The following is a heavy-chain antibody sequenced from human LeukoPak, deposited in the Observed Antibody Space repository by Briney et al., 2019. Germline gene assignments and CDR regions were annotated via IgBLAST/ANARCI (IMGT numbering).Heavy chain of an antibody. CDR2: ITGGGSSP. CDR1: GYGFRTSW. D-gene: IGHD3-22*01. J-gene: IGHJ4*02. Sequence: SGGSLRLSCAVSGYGFRTSWMNWVRQAPGKGLVWVSRITGGGSSPIYTDSVKGRFTISRDNAKNTLYLQMDSLTVDDTAVYFCARDNYYSLDQWGQGTLVTVSS. V-gene: IGHV3-74*01. CDR3: ARDNYYSLDQ.